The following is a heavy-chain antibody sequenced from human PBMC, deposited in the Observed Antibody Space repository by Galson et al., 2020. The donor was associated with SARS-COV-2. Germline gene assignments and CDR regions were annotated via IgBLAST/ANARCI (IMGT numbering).Heavy chain of an antibody. CDR3: ARGGSALVYYYYYGMDV. Sequence: SETLSLTCTVSGGSISSYYWSWIRQPPGKGLEWIGYIYYSGSTNYNPSLKSRVTISVDTSKNQFSLKLSSVTAADTAVYYCARGGSALVYYYYYGMDVWGQGTTVTVSS. J-gene: IGHJ6*02. CDR1: GGSISSYY. CDR2: IYYSGST. D-gene: IGHD3-10*01. V-gene: IGHV4-59*01.